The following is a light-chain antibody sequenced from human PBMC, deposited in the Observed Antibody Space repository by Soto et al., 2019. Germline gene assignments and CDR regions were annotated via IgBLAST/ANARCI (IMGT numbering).Light chain of an antibody. CDR1: QSISSW. Sequence: DIQMTQSPSTLSASVGDRVTITYRASQSISSWLAWYQQKPGKAPNLLIYVASSLQSEVPSRFSGSGSGTDFTLTITSLQPEDFATYYCQQSYGTPITFGQGTRLEIK. V-gene: IGKV1-39*01. CDR2: VAS. CDR3: QQSYGTPIT. J-gene: IGKJ5*01.